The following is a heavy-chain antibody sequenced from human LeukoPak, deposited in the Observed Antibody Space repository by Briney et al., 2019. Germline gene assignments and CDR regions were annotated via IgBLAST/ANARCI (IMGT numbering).Heavy chain of an antibody. V-gene: IGHV3-23*01. CDR1: GFTFSSYA. D-gene: IGHD5-24*01. Sequence: GGSLRLSCAASGFTFSSYAMSWVRQAPGKGLEWISTITGSGVTTYYADSVKGRFTISRDNSKNTLYLQMNSLRAEDTAVYFCARSRDGYKRFDSWGQGTLVTVSS. CDR3: ARSRDGYKRFDS. J-gene: IGHJ4*02. CDR2: ITGSGVTT.